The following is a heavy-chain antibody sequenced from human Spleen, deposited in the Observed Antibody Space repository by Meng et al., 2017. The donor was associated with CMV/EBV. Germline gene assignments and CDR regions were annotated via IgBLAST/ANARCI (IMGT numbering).Heavy chain of an antibody. J-gene: IGHJ5*02. Sequence: QVQLQQLGAGLLKPSETLSLTCAVYGGSFSGYYWSWIRQPPGKGLEWIGEINHSGSTNYNPSLKSRVTISVDTSKNQFSLKLSSVTAADTAVYYCAGSGRSYWFDPWGQGTLVTVSS. D-gene: IGHD3-10*01. CDR3: AGSGRSYWFDP. V-gene: IGHV4-34*01. CDR1: GGSFSGYY. CDR2: INHSGST.